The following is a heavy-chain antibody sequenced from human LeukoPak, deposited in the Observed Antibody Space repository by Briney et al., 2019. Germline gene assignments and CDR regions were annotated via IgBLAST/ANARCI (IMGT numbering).Heavy chain of an antibody. J-gene: IGHJ4*02. CDR3: AKSKQWQVTNPSDY. V-gene: IGHV3-30*02. Sequence: TGGSLRLSCAASGFTFSSYGMHWVRQAPGKGLEWVAFIRYDGSNKYYADSVKGRFTISRDNSKNTLYLQINSLRAEDTAVYYCAKSKQWQVTNPSDYWGQGTLVTVSS. CDR2: IRYDGSNK. D-gene: IGHD6-19*01. CDR1: GFTFSSYG.